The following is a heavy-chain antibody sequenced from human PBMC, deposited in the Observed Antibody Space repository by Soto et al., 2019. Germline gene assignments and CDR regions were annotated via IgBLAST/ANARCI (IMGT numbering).Heavy chain of an antibody. CDR3: ARSDEEMDTIYSLDFDY. V-gene: IGHV1-3*01. CDR1: GYTFTSYA. D-gene: IGHD5-18*01. CDR2: INAGNGNT. Sequence: ASLKVSCKASGYTFTSYAMHWVRQAPGQRLEWMGWINAGNGNTKYSQKFQGRVTITRDTSASTAYMELSSLRSEDTAVYYCARSDEEMDTIYSLDFDYWVQGTLVTVSS. J-gene: IGHJ4*02.